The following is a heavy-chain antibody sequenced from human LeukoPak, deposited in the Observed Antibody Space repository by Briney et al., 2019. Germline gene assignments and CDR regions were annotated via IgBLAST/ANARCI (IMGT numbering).Heavy chain of an antibody. CDR2: IIPIFGTA. D-gene: IGHD3-10*01. V-gene: IGHV1-69*13. J-gene: IGHJ5*02. CDR3: AREGGSGSYYNWFDP. CDR1: GYTFTSYG. Sequence: SVKVSCKASGYTFTSYGISWVRQAPGQGLEWMGGIIPIFGTANYAQKFQGRVTITADESTSTAYMELSSLRSEDTAVYYCAREGGSGSYYNWFDPWGQGTLVTVSS.